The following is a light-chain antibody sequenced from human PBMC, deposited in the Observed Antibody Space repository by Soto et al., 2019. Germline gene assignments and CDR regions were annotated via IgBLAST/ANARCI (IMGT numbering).Light chain of an antibody. CDR1: QSVSSY. CDR2: DAS. CDR3: QQRSNWPPIT. V-gene: IGKV3-11*01. J-gene: IGKJ5*01. Sequence: IVLTHSPGSLSLSPWQRSTLSSSSSQSVSSYLAWYQQKPGQAPRLLIYDASNRATGIPARFSGSGSGTDFTLTISSLEPEDFAVYYCQQRSNWPPITFGQGTRLEN.